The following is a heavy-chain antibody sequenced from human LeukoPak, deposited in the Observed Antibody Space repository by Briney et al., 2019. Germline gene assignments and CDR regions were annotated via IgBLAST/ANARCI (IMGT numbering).Heavy chain of an antibody. CDR3: ARARIAAAGDVIDY. V-gene: IGHV4-59*01. Sequence: SETLSLTCTVSGGSLSSYYWSWIRQPPGKGLEWIGYIYYSGSTNYNPSLKSRVTISVDTSKNQFSLKLSSVTAADTAVYYCARARIAAAGDVIDYWGQGTLVTVSS. CDR2: IYYSGST. J-gene: IGHJ4*02. D-gene: IGHD6-13*01. CDR1: GGSLSSYY.